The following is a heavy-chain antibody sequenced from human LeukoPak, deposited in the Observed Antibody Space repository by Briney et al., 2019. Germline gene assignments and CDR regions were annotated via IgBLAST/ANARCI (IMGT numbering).Heavy chain of an antibody. CDR1: GDTFNNYA. CDR2: IIPIFGTA. V-gene: IGHV1-69*13. Sequence: GASVKVSCKASGDTFNNYAVSWVRQAPGQGLEWMGGIIPIFGTANYAQKFQGRVTITADESTSTAYMELSSLRSEDTAVYYCARDGIAAAQGPFDYWGQGTLVTVSS. J-gene: IGHJ4*02. CDR3: ARDGIAAAQGPFDY. D-gene: IGHD6-13*01.